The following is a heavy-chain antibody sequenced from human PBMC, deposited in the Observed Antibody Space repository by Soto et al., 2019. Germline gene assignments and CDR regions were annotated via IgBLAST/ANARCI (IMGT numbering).Heavy chain of an antibody. D-gene: IGHD2-15*01. CDR1: GGSFSGYY. J-gene: IGHJ5*02. CDR2: INNSGST. V-gene: IGHV4-34*01. Sequence: QVQLQQWGAGLLKPSETLSLTCAVYGGSFSGYYWSWIRQPPGKGLEWIGEINNSGSTNYNPSLKSRVTISVDTSKNQFSLKLSSVTAADTAVYYCASRNYCSGGSCPRWFDPWGQGTLVTVSS. CDR3: ASRNYCSGGSCPRWFDP.